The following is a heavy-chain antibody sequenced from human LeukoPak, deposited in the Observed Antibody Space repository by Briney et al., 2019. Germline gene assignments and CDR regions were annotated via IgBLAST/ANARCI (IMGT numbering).Heavy chain of an antibody. V-gene: IGHV3-21*04. Sequence: GGSLRLSCAASGFTFSSYSMNWVRQAPGKGLEWVSSISSSSSYIYYADSVKGRFTISRDNSKNTLYLQMNSLRAEDTAVYYCAKEGGVVGATRYFDYWGQGTLVTVSS. CDR2: ISSSSSYI. CDR1: GFTFSSYS. D-gene: IGHD1-26*01. J-gene: IGHJ4*02. CDR3: AKEGGVVGATRYFDY.